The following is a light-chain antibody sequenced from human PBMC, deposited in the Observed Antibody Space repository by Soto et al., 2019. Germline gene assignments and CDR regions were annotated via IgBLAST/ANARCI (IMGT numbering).Light chain of an antibody. CDR2: EVS. CDR3: SSYTSSMSVV. CDR1: SSDVGGYNY. Sequence: QSALSQPASVSGSPGQSITISCTGTSSDVGGYNYVSWYQQHPGKVPELMIYEVSNRPSGISNRFSGSKSGNTASLTISGLQTEDEADYYCSSYTSSMSVVFGGGTKLTVL. V-gene: IGLV2-14*01. J-gene: IGLJ2*01.